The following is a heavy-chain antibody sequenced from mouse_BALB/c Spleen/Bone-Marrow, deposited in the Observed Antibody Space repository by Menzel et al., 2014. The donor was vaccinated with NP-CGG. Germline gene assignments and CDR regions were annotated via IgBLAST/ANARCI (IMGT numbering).Heavy chain of an antibody. CDR1: GFDFSRYW. CDR3: ARLTYYGLSDY. D-gene: IGHD1-2*01. CDR2: INPESSTI. J-gene: IGHJ2*01. Sequence: EVQLVESGGGLVQPGGSLKLSCTASGFDFSRYWMSWVRQATGKGLQWIGEINPESSTINYTPSLKDKFIISRDNAKNTLYLQMNKVRSEDTALYYCARLTYYGLSDYWGQGTTLTVSS. V-gene: IGHV4-1*02.